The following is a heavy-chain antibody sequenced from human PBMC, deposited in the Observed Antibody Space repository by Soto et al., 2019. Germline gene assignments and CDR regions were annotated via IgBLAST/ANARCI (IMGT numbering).Heavy chain of an antibody. D-gene: IGHD3-10*01. CDR1: GGTLSDHG. J-gene: IGHJ3*02. CDR2: TIPVFNTA. Sequence: QVQLEQSGAEVKKPGSSVKVSCKASGGTLSDHGVAWLRQAPGQGLEWMGGTIPVFNTAKYAQKFQGRVTVTADKFTNIAYMDLSGLRSAATAFYFCARGVYGSGNYYTGPSAFDIWGQGTMVIVSS. V-gene: IGHV1-69*06. CDR3: ARGVYGSGNYYTGPSAFDI.